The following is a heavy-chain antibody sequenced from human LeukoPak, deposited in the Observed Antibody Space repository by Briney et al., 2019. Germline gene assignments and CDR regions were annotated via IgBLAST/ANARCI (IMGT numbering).Heavy chain of an antibody. CDR3: ARGRYCSSTSCYEGLLSWFDP. CDR1: GYTFTSYA. V-gene: IGHV7-4-1*02. CDR2: INTNTGNP. D-gene: IGHD2-2*01. J-gene: IGHJ5*02. Sequence: ASVKVSCKASGYTFTSYAMNWVRQAPGQGLEWMGLINTNTGNPTYAQGFTGRFVFSLDTSVSTAYLQISSLKAEDTAVYYCARGRYCSSTSCYEGLLSWFDPWGQGTLVTVSS.